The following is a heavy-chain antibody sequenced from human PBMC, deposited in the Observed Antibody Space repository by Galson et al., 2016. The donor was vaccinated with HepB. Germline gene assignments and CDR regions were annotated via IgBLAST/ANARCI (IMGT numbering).Heavy chain of an antibody. J-gene: IGHJ6*02. Sequence: CAISGDSVSANSDAWNWIRQSPSRGLEWLGRTYYRSNWYNDYSVSAKGRITFNADTSKNQVSLHLNSVTPEDTAVYYCAIVRGEGTLYGMDVWGQGTTVTVSS. V-gene: IGHV6-1*01. D-gene: IGHD3-10*01. CDR2: TYYRSNWYN. CDR3: AIVRGEGTLYGMDV. CDR1: GDSVSANSDA.